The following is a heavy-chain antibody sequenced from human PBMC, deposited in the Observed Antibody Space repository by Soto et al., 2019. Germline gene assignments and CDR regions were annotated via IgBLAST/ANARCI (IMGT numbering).Heavy chain of an antibody. CDR1: GYSFTSYW. V-gene: IGHV5-51*01. Sequence: SGESLKISCKGSGYSFTSYWIGWVRQMPGKGLEWMGIIYPGDSDTRYSPSFQGQVTISADKSISTAYLQWSSLKASDTAMYYCARHRGAGYSSSWYVIGWFDPWGQGTLVTVSS. CDR2: IYPGDSDT. J-gene: IGHJ5*02. CDR3: ARHRGAGYSSSWYVIGWFDP. D-gene: IGHD6-13*01.